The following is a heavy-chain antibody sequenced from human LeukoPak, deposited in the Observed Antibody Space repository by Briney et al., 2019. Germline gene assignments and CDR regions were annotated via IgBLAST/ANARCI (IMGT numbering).Heavy chain of an antibody. CDR1: GYTFSSYG. Sequence: ASVKVSCKASGYTFSSYGISWVRQAPGQGLEWMGWISAYNGNTEYVQHLRGRATMTTDTSTSTAYMELRSLRSDDTAVYYCARGRIVAGHDAFDIWGQGTMVTVSS. CDR3: ARGRIVAGHDAFDI. D-gene: IGHD5-12*01. V-gene: IGHV1-18*01. J-gene: IGHJ3*02. CDR2: ISAYNGNT.